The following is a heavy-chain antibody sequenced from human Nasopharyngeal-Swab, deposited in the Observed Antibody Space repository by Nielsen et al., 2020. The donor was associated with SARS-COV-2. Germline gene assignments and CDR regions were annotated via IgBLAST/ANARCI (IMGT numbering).Heavy chain of an antibody. CDR1: GFTFSSYA. CDR3: AKDARMAAAGTRYY. Sequence: GESLKISCAASGFTFSSYAMSWVRQAPGKGLEWVSAISGSGDNTDYADSVKGRFTISRDNSKNTLYLQMTSLRGEETAVYYCAKDARMAAAGTRYYWGQGILVTVSS. V-gene: IGHV3-23*01. J-gene: IGHJ4*02. D-gene: IGHD6-13*01. CDR2: ISGSGDNT.